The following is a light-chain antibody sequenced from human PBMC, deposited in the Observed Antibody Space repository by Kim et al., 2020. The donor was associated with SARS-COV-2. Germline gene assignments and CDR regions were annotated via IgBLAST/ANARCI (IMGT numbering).Light chain of an antibody. CDR3: GSRDNNGPGV. CDR1: SLRKYP. Sequence: ALGQTVRINRQEDSLRKYPASWYQQKPGQAPILVMHDKNNVRPSGVPDRFSGSNSGNTAFLTITGAQVEDEAAYYCGSRDNNGPGVFGGGTQLTVL. CDR2: DKN. V-gene: IGLV3-19*01. J-gene: IGLJ3*02.